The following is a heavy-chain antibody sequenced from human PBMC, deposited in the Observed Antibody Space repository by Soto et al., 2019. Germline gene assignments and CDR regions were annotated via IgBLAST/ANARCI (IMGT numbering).Heavy chain of an antibody. D-gene: IGHD6-13*01. CDR1: GYTFTGYY. V-gene: IGHV1-2*02. Sequence: GASVKVSCKASGYTFTGYYMHWVRQAPGQGLEWMGWINPNSGGTNYAQKFQGRVTMTRDTSISTAYMELSRLRSDDTAVYYCAREGSGGVAAAGTYYYGMDAWGQGTTVT. CDR3: AREGSGGVAAAGTYYYGMDA. CDR2: INPNSGGT. J-gene: IGHJ6*02.